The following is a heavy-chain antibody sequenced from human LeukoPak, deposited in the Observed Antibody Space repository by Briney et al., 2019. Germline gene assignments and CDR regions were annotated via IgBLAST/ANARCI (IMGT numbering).Heavy chain of an antibody. V-gene: IGHV3-23*01. D-gene: IGHD1-26*01. Sequence: PGGSLRLSCAASGFTFSTYAMSWVRQAPGKGLEWVSGVSGSGGSTFYADSVKGRFTISRDNSKNTLYLQMNSLRAEDTAVYYCAKDGAGYLYYFDYWGQGALVTVSS. CDR2: VSGSGGST. J-gene: IGHJ4*02. CDR1: GFTFSTYA. CDR3: AKDGAGYLYYFDY.